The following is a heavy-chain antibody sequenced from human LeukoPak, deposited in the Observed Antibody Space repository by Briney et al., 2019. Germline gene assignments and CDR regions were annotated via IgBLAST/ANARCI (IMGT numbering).Heavy chain of an antibody. V-gene: IGHV3-23*01. CDR1: GFTFSSYG. D-gene: IGHD3-22*01. CDR2: ISGSGGST. J-gene: IGHJ4*02. CDR3: AKVESYDSSGYYFPYGY. Sequence: PGGSLRLSCAASGFTFSSYGMSWVRQAPGKGLEWVSAISGSGGSTYYADSVKGRFTISRDNSKNTLYLQMNSLRAEDTAVYYCAKVESYDSSGYYFPYGYWGQGTLVTVSS.